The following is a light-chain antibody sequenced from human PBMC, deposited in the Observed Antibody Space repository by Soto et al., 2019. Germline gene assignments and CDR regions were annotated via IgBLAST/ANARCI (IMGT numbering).Light chain of an antibody. J-gene: IGLJ2*01. V-gene: IGLV1-40*01. Sequence: QPVLTQPPSVSGAPGQRVTISCTGSSSNIGAGYDVHWYQQLPGTAPKLLIYGNSNRPSGVSNRFSGSKSGNTASLTISGLQAEDEADYYCSSYTSSSTLKVFGGGTKVTVL. CDR3: SSYTSSSTLKV. CDR1: SSNIGAGYD. CDR2: GNS.